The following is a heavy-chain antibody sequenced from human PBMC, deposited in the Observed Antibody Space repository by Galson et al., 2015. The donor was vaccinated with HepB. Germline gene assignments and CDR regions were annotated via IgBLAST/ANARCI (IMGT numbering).Heavy chain of an antibody. V-gene: IGHV4-39*01. D-gene: IGHD3-10*01. CDR1: GGSISSSSYY. CDR2: FSYNGST. J-gene: IGHJ3*02. CDR3: ARHLEILLWSRGIEGALDI. Sequence: LSLTCTVSGGSISSSSYYWGWIRQPPGKGLEWIGSFSYNGSTYKPSLKSRLSISADTSKNQFSLKLSAVTAADTAVYYCARHLEILLWSRGIEGALDIWGQGTMVTVSS.